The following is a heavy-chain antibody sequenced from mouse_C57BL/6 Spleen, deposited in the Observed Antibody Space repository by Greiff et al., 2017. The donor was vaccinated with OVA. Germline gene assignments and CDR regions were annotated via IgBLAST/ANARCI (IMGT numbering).Heavy chain of an antibody. CDR3: AMELYCGNCPCAMDD. CDR2: IHPSDSDT. J-gene: IGHJ4*01. V-gene: IGHV1-74*01. D-gene: IGHD2-1*01. Sequence: QVQLQQPGAELVKPGASVKVSCKASGYTFTSYWMHWVKQRPGQGLEWIGRIHPSDSDTNYNQKFKGKATLTVDKSSSTAYMQLSSLTSEDSAVYYGAMELYCGNCPCAMDDWGKGTSVTVSS. CDR1: GYTFTSYW.